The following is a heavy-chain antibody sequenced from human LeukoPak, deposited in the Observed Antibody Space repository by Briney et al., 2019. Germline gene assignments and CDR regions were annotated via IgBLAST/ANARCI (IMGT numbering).Heavy chain of an antibody. D-gene: IGHD3-9*01. CDR1: GFTFSATT. J-gene: IGHJ4*02. CDR2: ISGSGAST. CDR3: AKLTQN. Sequence: PGGSLRLSCAASGFTFSATTMSWVRQAPEKRLEWVSSISGSGASTFYADSVKGRFTISRDNSKNTLYRQMNSLRAEDTALYFCAKLTQNWGQGTLVTVSS. V-gene: IGHV3-23*01.